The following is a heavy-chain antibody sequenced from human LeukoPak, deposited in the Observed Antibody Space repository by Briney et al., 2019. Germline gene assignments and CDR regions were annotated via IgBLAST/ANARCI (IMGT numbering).Heavy chain of an antibody. CDR3: ARGWLVVVITDGADDAFDI. Sequence: GASVKVSCKASGYTFTGYYMHWVRQAPGQGLEWMGWINPNSGGTNYAQKFQGRVTMTRDTSISTAYMELSRLRSDDTAVYYCARGWLVVVITDGADDAFDIWGQGTMVTVSS. J-gene: IGHJ3*02. V-gene: IGHV1-2*02. D-gene: IGHD3-22*01. CDR1: GYTFTGYY. CDR2: INPNSGGT.